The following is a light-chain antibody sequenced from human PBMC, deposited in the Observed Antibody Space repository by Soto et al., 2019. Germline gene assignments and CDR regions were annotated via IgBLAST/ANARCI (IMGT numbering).Light chain of an antibody. Sequence: EIVLTQSPGTLSLSPGERATISCRASQSVSNNYLAWYQQKPGQAPRLLIYAASNRARGIPDRFGGSGSGTEFTLTISSLQSEDSGIYYCQQYNFWPPLTFGGGTKVEIK. CDR3: QQYNFWPPLT. V-gene: IGKV3D-15*01. CDR1: QSVSNN. J-gene: IGKJ4*01. CDR2: AAS.